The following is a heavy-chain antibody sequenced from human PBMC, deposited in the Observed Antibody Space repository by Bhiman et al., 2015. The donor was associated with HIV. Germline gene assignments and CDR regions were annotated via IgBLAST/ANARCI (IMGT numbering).Heavy chain of an antibody. D-gene: IGHD6-13*01. CDR1: GFTFSSYS. CDR3: AREFTGYSSRQLDY. V-gene: IGHV3-21*01. J-gene: IGHJ4*02. Sequence: EVQLVESGGGLVKPGGSLRLSCAASGFTFSSYSMNWVRQAPGKGLEWVSSISSSSSYIYYADSVKGRFTISRDNAKNSLYLQMNSLRAEDTAVYYCAREFTGYSSRQLDYWGQGTLVTVSS. CDR2: ISSSSSYI.